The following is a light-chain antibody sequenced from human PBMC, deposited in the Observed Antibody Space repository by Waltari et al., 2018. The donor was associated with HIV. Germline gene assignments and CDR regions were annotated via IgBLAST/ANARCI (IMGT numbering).Light chain of an antibody. CDR2: GDN. V-gene: IGLV6-57*02. CDR3: QSFDGITAV. CDR1: SGRIASNY. Sequence: NLMLTQPHSVSESPGKTVTISCTGSSGRIASNYVQWYQQRPGSAPTTVIFGDNQRFSGVPDGCSGSIDSSSNSASRTISRRKTEDEAGYYFQSFDGITAVFGGGTKLTVL. J-gene: IGLJ3*02.